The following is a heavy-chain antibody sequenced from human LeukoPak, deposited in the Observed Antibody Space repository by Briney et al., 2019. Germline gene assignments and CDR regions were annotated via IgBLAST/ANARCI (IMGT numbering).Heavy chain of an antibody. CDR2: IYPGDSDT. Sequence: GEPLQISSKGSGSRFTSYWIGWGRRMPGKGLEGMGIIYPGDSDTRYSPSFQGQVTISADKSISTAYLQWSSLKASDTAMYYCARRVNYGSGTSNAFDIWGQGTMVTVSS. V-gene: IGHV5-51*01. CDR1: GSRFTSYW. J-gene: IGHJ3*02. D-gene: IGHD3-10*01. CDR3: ARRVNYGSGTSNAFDI.